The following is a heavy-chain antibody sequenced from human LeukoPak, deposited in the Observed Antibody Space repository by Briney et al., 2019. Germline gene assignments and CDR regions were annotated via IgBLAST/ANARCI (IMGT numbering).Heavy chain of an antibody. V-gene: IGHV4-31*03. J-gene: IGHJ4*02. D-gene: IGHD4-17*01. Sequence: SQTLSLTCTVSGGSISSGGYCWSWIRQHPGKDLEWIGYIYYSGSTYYNPSLKSRLTISVDTSKNQFSLNLSSVTAADTAVYYCARWGYGDFSYWGQGTLVTVSS. CDR2: IYYSGST. CDR1: GGSISSGGYC. CDR3: ARWGYGDFSY.